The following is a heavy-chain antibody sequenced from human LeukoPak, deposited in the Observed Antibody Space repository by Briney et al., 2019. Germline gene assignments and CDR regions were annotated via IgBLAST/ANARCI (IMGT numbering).Heavy chain of an antibody. Sequence: ASVKVSCKASGYTFTSYYMHWVRQAPGQGLEWMGIINPSGGSTSYAQKFQGRVTMTRDMSTSTAYMELSSLRSEDTAVYYCVRDYDISGPQKNFFDYWGQGTLVTVSS. D-gene: IGHD3-22*01. CDR2: INPSGGST. CDR3: VRDYDISGPQKNFFDY. CDR1: GYTFTSYY. J-gene: IGHJ4*02. V-gene: IGHV1-46*01.